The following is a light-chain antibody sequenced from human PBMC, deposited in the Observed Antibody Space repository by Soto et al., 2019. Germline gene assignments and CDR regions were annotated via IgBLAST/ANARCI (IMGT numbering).Light chain of an antibody. CDR2: GAS. V-gene: IGKV3-20*01. J-gene: IGKJ1*01. CDR3: QQYATSPRT. Sequence: EIVLTQSACTLSLSPGERATLSWRASQSVSNNYLAWYQQKPGQAPRLLIYGASSRATGIPDRFSGSGYGTDFNLTITRLETEDFAVYYCQQYATSPRTFGQGTKVDIK. CDR1: QSVSNNY.